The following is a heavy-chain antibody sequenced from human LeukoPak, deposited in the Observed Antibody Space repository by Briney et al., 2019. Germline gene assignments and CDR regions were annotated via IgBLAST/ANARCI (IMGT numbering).Heavy chain of an antibody. D-gene: IGHD6-19*01. J-gene: IGHJ5*02. CDR3: ASLYSSGWSNWFDP. Sequence: PGGSLRLSCAASGFTSSSYSMNWVRQAPGRGLEWVSSISSSSSYIYYADSVKGRFTISRDNAKNSLYLQMNSLRAEDTAVNYCASLYSSGWSNWFDPWGQGTLVTVSS. V-gene: IGHV3-21*01. CDR2: ISSSSSYI. CDR1: GFTSSSYS.